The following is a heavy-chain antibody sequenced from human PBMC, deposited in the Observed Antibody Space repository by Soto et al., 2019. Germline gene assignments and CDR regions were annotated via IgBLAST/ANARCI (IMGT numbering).Heavy chain of an antibody. CDR3: HGDDYGDYVSYYYGMDV. J-gene: IGHJ6*02. Sequence: EVQLVESGGGLVKPGGSLRLSCAASGFTFSNAWMNWVRQAPGKGLEWVGRIKSKTDGGTTDYAAPVKGRFTISRDDSKNTLYLQMNSLKTEDTALYYCHGDDYGDYVSYYYGMDVWGQGTTVTVSS. V-gene: IGHV3-15*07. CDR1: GFTFSNAW. D-gene: IGHD4-17*01. CDR2: IKSKTDGGTT.